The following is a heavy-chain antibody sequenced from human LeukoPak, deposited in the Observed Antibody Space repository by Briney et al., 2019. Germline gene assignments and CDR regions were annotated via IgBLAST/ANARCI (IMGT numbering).Heavy chain of an antibody. CDR2: IIPIFGTA. Sequence: SVKVSCKASGGTFSSYAISWVRQAPGQGLEWMGGIIPIFGTANYAQKFQSRVTITTDESTSTAYMELSSLRSEDTAVYYCAGGYCSSTSCYVPSRYWGQGTLVTVSS. J-gene: IGHJ4*02. CDR1: GGTFSSYA. V-gene: IGHV1-69*05. D-gene: IGHD2-2*01. CDR3: AGGYCSSTSCYVPSRY.